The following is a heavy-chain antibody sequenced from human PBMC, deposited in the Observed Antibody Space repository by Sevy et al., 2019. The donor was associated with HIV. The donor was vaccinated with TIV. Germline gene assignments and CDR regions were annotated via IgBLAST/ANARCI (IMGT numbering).Heavy chain of an antibody. CDR1: GLTFSGSA. CDR2: ISSSGSGT. CDR3: VKVSIFYDSSSGYRPFYYYGMDV. V-gene: IGHV3-64D*09. D-gene: IGHD3-3*01. J-gene: IGHJ6*02. Sequence: GGSLRLSCSASGLTFSGSALHWVRQAPGKGLEYVSVISSSGSGTYYGESVKGRFSISRENAKNTLYLQMRSLRTEDTAVYYCVKVSIFYDSSSGYRPFYYYGMDVWGQGTSVTVSS.